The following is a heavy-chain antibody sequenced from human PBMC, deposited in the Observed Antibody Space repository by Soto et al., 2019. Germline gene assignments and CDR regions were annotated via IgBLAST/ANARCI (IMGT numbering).Heavy chain of an antibody. CDR1: CGSISSNSYY. CDR2: GYHGGNT. D-gene: IGHD5-18*01. V-gene: IGHV4-39*01. J-gene: IGHJ4*02. CDR3: ARHLSGYGYLYFEY. Sequence: QLQLQESGPGLVKPSETQSLTCTVSCGSISSNSYYWAWIRQPPGKGLEWIGSGYHGGNTYYNPSHKSRVTISVDTSTNQFSLKLNSVTAADTAVYYCARHLSGYGYLYFEYWGQGILVTVSS.